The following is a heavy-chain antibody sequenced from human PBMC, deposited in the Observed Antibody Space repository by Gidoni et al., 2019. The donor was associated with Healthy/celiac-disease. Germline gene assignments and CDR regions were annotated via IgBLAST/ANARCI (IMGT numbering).Heavy chain of an antibody. J-gene: IGHJ2*01. CDR3: AKDPVAGLPGWYFDL. CDR2: IRGSGGST. CDR1: GFTFSSYA. V-gene: IGHV3-23*01. Sequence: EVQLLESGGGLVQPWGSLRLSFAASGFTFSSYAMSWVSQAPGKGMEWVSDIRGSGGSTYYADSVKGRFTISRDNSKNTLYLQMNSLRAEDTAVYYCAKDPVAGLPGWYFDLWGRGTLVTVSS. D-gene: IGHD6-19*01.